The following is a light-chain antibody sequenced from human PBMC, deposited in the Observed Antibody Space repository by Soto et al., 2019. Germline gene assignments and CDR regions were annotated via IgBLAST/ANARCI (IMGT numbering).Light chain of an antibody. CDR1: QSVSSSY. CDR3: QQYGSSPYT. V-gene: IGKV3-20*01. Sequence: EIVLMQSPGTLSLSPGERATLSCRASQSVSSSYLAWYQQKPGQAPRLLIYDASTRATGIPDRFSGSGSGTDFTLIISRLEPEDFAVYYCQQYGSSPYTFGQGAKLEIK. CDR2: DAS. J-gene: IGKJ2*01.